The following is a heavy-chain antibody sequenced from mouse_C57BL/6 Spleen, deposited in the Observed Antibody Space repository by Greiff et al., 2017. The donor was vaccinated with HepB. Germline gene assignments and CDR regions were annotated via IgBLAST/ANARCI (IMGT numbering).Heavy chain of an antibody. CDR3: TTTVVATRGYFDY. Sequence: EVQLQQSGTVLARPGASVKMSCKTSGYTFTSYWMHWVKQRPGQGLEWIGAIYPGNSDTSYNQKFKGKAKLTAVTSASTAYMALSSLTNEDSAVYYCTTTVVATRGYFDYWGQGTTLTVSS. D-gene: IGHD1-1*01. V-gene: IGHV1-5*01. CDR1: GYTFTSYW. CDR2: IYPGNSDT. J-gene: IGHJ2*01.